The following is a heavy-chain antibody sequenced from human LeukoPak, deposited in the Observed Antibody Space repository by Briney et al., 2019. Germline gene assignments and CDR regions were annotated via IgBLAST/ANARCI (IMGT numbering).Heavy chain of an antibody. CDR2: INPNSGGT. CDR1: GYTFTGCY. CDR3: AREGFDWLSYYFDY. J-gene: IGHJ4*02. V-gene: IGHV1-2*02. D-gene: IGHD3-9*01. Sequence: ASVKVSCKASGYTFTGCYMHWVRQAPGQGLEWMGWINPNSGGTNYAQKFQGRVTMTRDTPISTAYMELSRLRSDDTAVYYCAREGFDWLSYYFDYWGQGTLVTVSS.